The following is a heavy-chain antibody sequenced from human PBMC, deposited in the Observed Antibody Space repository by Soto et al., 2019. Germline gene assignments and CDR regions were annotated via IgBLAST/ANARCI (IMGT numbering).Heavy chain of an antibody. CDR2: ISANNGNT. CDR1: GYTFTSYG. V-gene: IGHV1-18*01. Sequence: QVQLVQSGAEVKKPGASVKVSCKASGYTFTSYGVSWVRQAPGQGPAWMGWISANNGNTNYAQKLQGRVTMTTDTSTSTAYLDLRSLRSDDTAVCYCARDRGSYALDYWGQGTLVTVSS. CDR3: ARDRGSYALDY. J-gene: IGHJ4*02. D-gene: IGHD1-26*01.